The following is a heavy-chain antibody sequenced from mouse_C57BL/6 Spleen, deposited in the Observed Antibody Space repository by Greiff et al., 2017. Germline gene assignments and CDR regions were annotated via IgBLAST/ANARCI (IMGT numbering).Heavy chain of an antibody. Sequence: VQLQQPGAELVKPGASVKLSCKASGYTFTSYWMHWVKQRPGQGLEWIGMIHPNSGSTNYNEKFKSKATLTVDKSSSTAYMQLSSLTSEDSAVYYGARRGGGVYYAMDYWGQGTSVTVSS. J-gene: IGHJ4*01. CDR2: IHPNSGST. V-gene: IGHV1-64*01. CDR3: ARRGGGVYYAMDY. CDR1: GYTFTSYW.